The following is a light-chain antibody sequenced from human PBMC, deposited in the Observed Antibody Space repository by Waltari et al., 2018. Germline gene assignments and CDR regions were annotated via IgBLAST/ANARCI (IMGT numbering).Light chain of an antibody. CDR2: GAS. CDR1: SVRCSSNNKNY. CDR3: QQYYSTPWT. J-gene: IGKJ1*01. Sequence: SVRCSSNNKNYLAWYQQKPGQPPKLLIYGASTRESGVPDRFSGSGSGTDFTLTISSLQAEDVAVYYCQQYYSTPWTFGQGTKVEIK. V-gene: IGKV4-1*01.